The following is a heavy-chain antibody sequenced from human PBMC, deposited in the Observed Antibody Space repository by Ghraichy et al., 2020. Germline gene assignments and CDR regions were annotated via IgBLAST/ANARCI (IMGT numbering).Heavy chain of an antibody. CDR3: ARDKGGPRGVGAVVIVATIYYYYYGMDV. J-gene: IGHJ6*02. Sequence: GGSLRLSCAASGFTFSDYSMNWVRQAPGKGLEWVSSISSSSSHIYYAESMQGRFTISRDNAKNSLYLQMNSLRAEDTAVYYCARDKGGPRGVGAVVIVATIYYYYYGMDVGGQGTTVTVSS. D-gene: IGHD5-12*01. V-gene: IGHV3-21*01. CDR1: GFTFSDYS. CDR2: ISSSSSHI.